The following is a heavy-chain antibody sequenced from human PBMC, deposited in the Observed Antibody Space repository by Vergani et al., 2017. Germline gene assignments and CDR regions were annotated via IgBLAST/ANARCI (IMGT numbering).Heavy chain of an antibody. V-gene: IGHV3-30*18. D-gene: IGHD2-21*01. CDR1: GFTFSSYG. J-gene: IGHJ4*02. CDR2: ISYDGSNK. CDR3: AKGKKLPGGDCLDY. Sequence: QVLLVESGGGVVQPGRSLRLSCAASGFTFSSYGMHWVRQAPGKGLEWVAVISYDGSNKYYADSVKGRFTISRDNSKNTLYLQMNSLRAEDTAVYYCAKGKKLPGGDCLDYWGQGTLVTVSS.